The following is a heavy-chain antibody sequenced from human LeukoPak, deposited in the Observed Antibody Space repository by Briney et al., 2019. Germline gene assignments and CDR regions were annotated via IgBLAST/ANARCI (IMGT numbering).Heavy chain of an antibody. V-gene: IGHV4-59*01. CDR3: ARAEVYGDYEYYFDY. CDR1: GGSISSYY. CDR2: ISYSGST. J-gene: IGHJ4*02. D-gene: IGHD4-17*01. Sequence: SETLSLTCTVSGGSISSYYWSWIRQPPGKGLEWIGYISYSGSTNYNPSLKSRVTISVDTSKNQFSLKLSSVTAADTAVYYCARAEVYGDYEYYFDYWGQGTLVTVSS.